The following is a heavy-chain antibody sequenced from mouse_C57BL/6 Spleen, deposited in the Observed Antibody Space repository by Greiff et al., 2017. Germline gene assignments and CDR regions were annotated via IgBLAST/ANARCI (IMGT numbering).Heavy chain of an antibody. D-gene: IGHD4-1*01. Sequence: EVQLQQSGAELVRPGASVKLSCTASGFNIKDDYMHWVKQRPEQGLEWIGWIDPENGDTEYASKLQGKATITADTSSNTAYLQLSSLTSEDTAVYYCTTGTPHYFDYWGQGTTLTVSS. CDR1: GFNIKDDY. V-gene: IGHV14-4*01. J-gene: IGHJ2*01. CDR3: TTGTPHYFDY. CDR2: IDPENGDT.